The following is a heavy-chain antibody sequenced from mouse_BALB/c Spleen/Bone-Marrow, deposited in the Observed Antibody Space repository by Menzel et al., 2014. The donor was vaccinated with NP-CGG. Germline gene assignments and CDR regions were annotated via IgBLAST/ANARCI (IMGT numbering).Heavy chain of an antibody. Sequence: VQLQESGAELVKPGASVKLSCKASGYTFTSYYMYWVKQRPGQGLEWIGEINPSNGGTNFNEKFKSKATLTVDKSSSTAYMQLSSLTSEDSAVYYCTRSTMITYFDYWSQGTTLTVSS. V-gene: IGHV1S81*02. CDR2: INPSNGGT. D-gene: IGHD2-4*01. J-gene: IGHJ2*01. CDR3: TRSTMITYFDY. CDR1: GYTFTSYY.